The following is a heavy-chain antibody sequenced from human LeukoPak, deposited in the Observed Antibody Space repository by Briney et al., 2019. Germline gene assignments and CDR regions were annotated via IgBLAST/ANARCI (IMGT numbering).Heavy chain of an antibody. CDR3: ARDFYDSSGNDAFDI. CDR1: GGSISSSSYY. CDR2: IYYSGST. V-gene: IGHV4-39*07. J-gene: IGHJ3*02. Sequence: SETLSLTCTVSGGSISSSSYYWGWIRQPPGKGLEWIGSIYYSGSTYYNPSLKSRVTISVDTSKNQFSLKPSSVTAAATAVYYCARDFYDSSGNDAFDIWGQGTMVTVSS. D-gene: IGHD3-22*01.